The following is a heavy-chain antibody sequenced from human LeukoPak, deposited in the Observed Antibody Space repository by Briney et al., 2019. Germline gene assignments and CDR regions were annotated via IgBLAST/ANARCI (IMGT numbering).Heavy chain of an antibody. CDR3: TRSYRDGYHDAFDI. J-gene: IGHJ3*02. CDR2: IYPGNSET. CDR1: GYSFTTYW. Sequence: AESLKISCKCSGYSFTTYWIAWVRQMPAEGLEWMVIIYPGNSETRYSPSFQGQVTMSAVKSITTAYLQWGSLKASNTAMYYCTRSYRDGYHDAFDIWGQGTMVTVFS. D-gene: IGHD5-24*01. V-gene: IGHV5-51*01.